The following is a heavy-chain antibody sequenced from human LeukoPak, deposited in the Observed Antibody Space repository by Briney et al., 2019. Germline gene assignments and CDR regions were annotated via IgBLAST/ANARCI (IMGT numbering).Heavy chain of an antibody. J-gene: IGHJ4*02. V-gene: IGHV4-39*07. D-gene: IGHD5-18*01. CDR2: IYYSGST. CDR3: ARAEYSYGYGVQNFDY. CDR1: GGSISSSSYY. Sequence: SETLSLTCTVSGGSISSSSYYWGWIRQPPGKGLEWIGSIYYSGSTYYNPSLKSRVTISVDTSMNQFSLKVTSVTAADTAVYYCARAEYSYGYGVQNFDYWGQGTLVTVSS.